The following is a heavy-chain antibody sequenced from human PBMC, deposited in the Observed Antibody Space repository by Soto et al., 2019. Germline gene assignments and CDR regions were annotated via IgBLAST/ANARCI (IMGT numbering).Heavy chain of an antibody. J-gene: IGHJ6*02. V-gene: IGHV4-34*01. Sequence: KGLEWIGEINHSGSTNYNPSLKSRVTISVDTSKNQFSLKLSSVTAADTAVYYCARGQKHIVVVNAPRGYYYGMDVRGQGTTVTVS. CDR3: ARGQKHIVVVNAPRGYYYGMDV. CDR2: INHSGST. D-gene: IGHD2-21*01.